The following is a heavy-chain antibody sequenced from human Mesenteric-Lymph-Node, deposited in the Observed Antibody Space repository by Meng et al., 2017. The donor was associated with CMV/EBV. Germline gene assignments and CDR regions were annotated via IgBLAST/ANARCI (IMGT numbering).Heavy chain of an antibody. Sequence: GGSLRLSCAASGFLVSSNYMTWVRQTPGKGLEWVSVIYSGGRTDYADSVKGRFTISRDKSKNKLFLQMNSLRYEDTAVYYCARAAIAAAGDNVELYFDLWGRGTLVTVSS. V-gene: IGHV3-53*01. D-gene: IGHD6-13*01. CDR1: GFLVSSNY. CDR2: IYSGGRT. CDR3: ARAAIAAAGDNVELYFDL. J-gene: IGHJ2*01.